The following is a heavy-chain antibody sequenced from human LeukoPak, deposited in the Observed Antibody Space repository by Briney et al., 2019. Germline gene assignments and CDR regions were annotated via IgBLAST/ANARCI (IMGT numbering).Heavy chain of an antibody. D-gene: IGHD6-13*01. Sequence: SETLSLTCAVYGGSFSGYYWSWIRQPPGKGLEWIGEINHSGSTNYNPSLKSRVTISVDTSKNQFSLKLSSVTAADTAVYYCAADIDSSSWSYWGQGTLVTVSS. CDR2: INHSGST. CDR1: GGSFSGYY. J-gene: IGHJ4*02. CDR3: AADIDSSSWSY. V-gene: IGHV4-34*01.